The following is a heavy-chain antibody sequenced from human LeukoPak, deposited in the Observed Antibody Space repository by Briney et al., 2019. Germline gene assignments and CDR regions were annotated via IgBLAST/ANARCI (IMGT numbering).Heavy chain of an antibody. CDR3: ASYSYDSHPEESRYYGMDV. J-gene: IGHJ6*02. CDR1: GFTFSSYW. D-gene: IGHD3-22*01. CDR2: IKQDGSEK. Sequence: PGGTLRLSCAASGFTFSSYWMSWVRQAPGKGLEWVANIKQDGSEKYYVDSVKGRFTISRDNAKNSLYLQMNSLRAEDTAVYYCASYSYDSHPEESRYYGMDVWGQGTTVTVSS. V-gene: IGHV3-7*01.